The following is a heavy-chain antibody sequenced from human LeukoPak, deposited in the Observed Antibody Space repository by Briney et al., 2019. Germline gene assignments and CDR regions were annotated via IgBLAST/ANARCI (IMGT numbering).Heavy chain of an antibody. V-gene: IGHV4-59*01. D-gene: IGHD4-17*01. J-gene: IGHJ4*02. Sequence: SETLSLTCTVSGGSISSYYWSWIRQPPGKGLEWIGYIYYSGSTNYNPSLKSRVTISVDTSKNQFSLNLSSVTAADTAVYYCARVYGDIDYWGQGTLVTVSS. CDR1: GGSISSYY. CDR2: IYYSGST. CDR3: ARVYGDIDY.